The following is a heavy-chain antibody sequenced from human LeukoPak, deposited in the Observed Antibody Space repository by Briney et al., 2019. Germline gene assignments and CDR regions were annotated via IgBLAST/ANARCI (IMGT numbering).Heavy chain of an antibody. V-gene: IGHV1-8*01. CDR3: ASWQLPGGNSGFDY. D-gene: IGHD4-23*01. CDR1: GYTFTSYD. J-gene: IGHJ4*02. CDR2: MNPNSGNT. Sequence: GASVKISCKASGYTFTSYDINWVRQATGQGVEWMGWMNPNSGNTGYAQKFQGRVTMTRNTSISTAYMELSSLRSEDTAVYYCASWQLPGGNSGFDYWGQGTLVTVSS.